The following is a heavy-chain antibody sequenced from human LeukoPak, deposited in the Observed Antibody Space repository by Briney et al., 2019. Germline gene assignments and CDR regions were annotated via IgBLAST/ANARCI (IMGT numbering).Heavy chain of an antibody. CDR3: ARTTEDCSSTSCYQYWFDP. Sequence: PSETLSLTCTVSGGSISSYYWSWIRQPPGKGLEWIGYIYYSGSTNYNPSLKSRVTISVDTSKNQFSLKLSSVTAADTAVYYCARTTEDCSSTSCYQYWFDPWGQGTLVTVSS. CDR2: IYYSGST. D-gene: IGHD2-2*01. CDR1: GGSISSYY. J-gene: IGHJ5*02. V-gene: IGHV4-59*01.